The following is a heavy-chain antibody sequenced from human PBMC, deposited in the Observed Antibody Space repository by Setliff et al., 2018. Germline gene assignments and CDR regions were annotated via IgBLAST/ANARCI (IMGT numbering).Heavy chain of an antibody. V-gene: IGHV3-30-3*01. Sequence: PGGSLRLSCAASGFTFTNYIIHWVRQAPGKGLEWVAVMSLDETNKYYADSLKGRFTISRDNTENSLYLQMNSLRVEDTAFYYCAKVRLPNSYMRSGVESWGQGTLVTVSS. CDR1: GFTFTNYI. CDR2: MSLDETNK. CDR3: AKVRLPNSYMRSGVES. D-gene: IGHD1-20*01. J-gene: IGHJ5*01.